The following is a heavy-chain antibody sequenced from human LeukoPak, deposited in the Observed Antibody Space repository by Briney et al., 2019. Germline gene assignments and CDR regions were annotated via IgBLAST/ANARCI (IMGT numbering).Heavy chain of an antibody. V-gene: IGHV4-59*08. J-gene: IGHJ6*02. CDR3: ARRSYCSGGSCYSGYYGMDV. Sequence: SETLSLTCTVSGGSISSYYWSWIRQPPGKGLEWIGYIYYSGSTNYNPSLKSRVTISVDTSKNQFSLKLSSVTAADTAVYYCARRSYCSGGSCYSGYYGMDVWGQGTTVTVSS. CDR1: GGSISSYY. CDR2: IYYSGST. D-gene: IGHD2-15*01.